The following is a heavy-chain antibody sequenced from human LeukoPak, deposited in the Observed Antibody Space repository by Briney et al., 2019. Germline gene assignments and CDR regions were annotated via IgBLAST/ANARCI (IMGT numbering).Heavy chain of an antibody. CDR3: ARDPALYCTGGSCRDYYFDY. Sequence: PGGSLRLSCAVSGCTFSNYAMHWVRQAPGKGLEWVALISYDGRNKYYADSVKGRFTVSRDNAKSTLYLQMNSLRGEDTAVYYCARDPALYCTGGSCRDYYFDYWGQGALVTVSS. J-gene: IGHJ4*02. CDR2: ISYDGRNK. V-gene: IGHV3-30*04. CDR1: GCTFSNYA. D-gene: IGHD2-15*01.